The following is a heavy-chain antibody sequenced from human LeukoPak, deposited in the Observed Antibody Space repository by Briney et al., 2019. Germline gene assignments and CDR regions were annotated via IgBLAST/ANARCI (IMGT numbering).Heavy chain of an antibody. CDR3: ARMGDIVLMVYATHFDY. J-gene: IGHJ4*02. Sequence: GASVKVSCKASGYTFTSYDINWVRQAPGQGLEWMGWISAYNGNTNYAQKLQGRVTMTTDTSTSTAYMELRSLRSDDTAVYYCARMGDIVLMVYATHFDYWGQGTLVTVSS. CDR1: GYTFTSYD. CDR2: ISAYNGNT. D-gene: IGHD2-8*01. V-gene: IGHV1-18*01.